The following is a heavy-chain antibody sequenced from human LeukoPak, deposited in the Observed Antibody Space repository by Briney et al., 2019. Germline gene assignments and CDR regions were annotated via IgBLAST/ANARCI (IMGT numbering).Heavy chain of an antibody. CDR2: IYRSGST. V-gene: IGHV4-30-2*01. J-gene: IGHJ6*03. D-gene: IGHD1-7*01. CDR3: ARVVTGTLVNPYYMDV. Sequence: SETLSLTCTVSGGSISSGDFYWSWIRQPPGKGLDWIGYIYRSGSTYYNPSLKSRFTISVDRSQNQFSLKVSSVTAADTAVYYCARVVTGTLVNPYYMDVWGKGTTVTVSS. CDR1: GGSISSGDFY.